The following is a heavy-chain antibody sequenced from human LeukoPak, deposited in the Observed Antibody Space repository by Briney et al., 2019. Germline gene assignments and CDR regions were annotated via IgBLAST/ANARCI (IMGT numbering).Heavy chain of an antibody. CDR3: AKDRGDTYGHELFDY. CDR2: ISSGGTT. Sequence: GGSLRLSCAGSGFTLSSYAMSWVRQAPVKGLEWVSLISSGGTTYYADSVKGRFTISRDNSKNTLYLQMNSLGAEDTAVYYCAKDRGDTYGHELFDYRGQGTLVTVSS. V-gene: IGHV3-23*01. J-gene: IGHJ4*02. CDR1: GFTLSSYA. D-gene: IGHD3-16*01.